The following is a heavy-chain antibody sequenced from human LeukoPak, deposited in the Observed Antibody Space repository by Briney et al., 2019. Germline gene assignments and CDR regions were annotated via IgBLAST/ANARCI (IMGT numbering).Heavy chain of an antibody. CDR2: IKQDGSEK. V-gene: IGHV3-7*03. CDR3: ATVPTIYYYDSSGYYPLGMDV. CDR1: GFTFSSYW. Sequence: GGSLRLSCAASGFTFSSYWMSWVRQAPGKGLEWVANIKQDGSEKYYVDSVKGRFTISRDNAKNSLYLQMNSLRVEDTAVYYCATVPTIYYYDSSGYYPLGMDVWGQGTTVTVSS. J-gene: IGHJ6*02. D-gene: IGHD3-22*01.